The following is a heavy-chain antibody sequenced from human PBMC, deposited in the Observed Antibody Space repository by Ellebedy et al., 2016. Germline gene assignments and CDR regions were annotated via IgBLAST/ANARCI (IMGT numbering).Heavy chain of an antibody. CDR2: IYSGGST. V-gene: IGHV3-66*01. J-gene: IGHJ5*02. D-gene: IGHD1-14*01. Sequence: GGSLRLSCAASGFTVSSNYMSWIRQAPGKGLEWVSVIYSGGSTYYADSVKGRFTISRDNSKNTLYLQMNSLRAEDTAVYYCARGVGNPGGWFDPWGQGTLVTVSS. CDR1: GFTVSSNY. CDR3: ARGVGNPGGWFDP.